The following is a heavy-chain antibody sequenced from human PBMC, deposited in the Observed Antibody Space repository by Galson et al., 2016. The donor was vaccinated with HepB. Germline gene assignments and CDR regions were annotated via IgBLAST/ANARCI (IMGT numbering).Heavy chain of an antibody. CDR3: ARSACSSTSCYGNDPFDF. D-gene: IGHD2-2*01. CDR2: IYYRGGT. J-gene: IGHJ3*01. Sequence: SETLSLTCTVSGGSFSSSSYYWGWIRQPPGKGLEWIGSIYYRGGTYYNPSLKSRVTISVDMSKNQSSLKLISVTAADTAVYYLARSACSSTSCYGNDPFDFWCQGTMVTVSS. CDR1: GGSFSSSSYY. V-gene: IGHV4-39*01.